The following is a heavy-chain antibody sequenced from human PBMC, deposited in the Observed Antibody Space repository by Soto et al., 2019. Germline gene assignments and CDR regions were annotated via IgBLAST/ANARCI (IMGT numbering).Heavy chain of an antibody. Sequence: LSLTCAVYGGSFSGYYWSWIRQPPGKGLEWIGEINHSGSTNYNPSLKSRVTISVDTSKNQFSLKLSSVTAADTAVYYCARAHYYGSGSASMDVWGQGTTVTVSS. V-gene: IGHV4-34*01. CDR3: ARAHYYGSGSASMDV. J-gene: IGHJ6*02. CDR1: GGSFSGYY. D-gene: IGHD3-10*01. CDR2: INHSGST.